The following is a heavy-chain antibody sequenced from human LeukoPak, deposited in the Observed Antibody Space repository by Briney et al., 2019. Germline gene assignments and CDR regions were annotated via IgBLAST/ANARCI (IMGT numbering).Heavy chain of an antibody. CDR1: GFTFTSYS. Sequence: GGSLRLSCVASGFTFTSYSMNWVRQAPGKGLEWVSSISSTSTYIYYADSMQGRFTISRDNAKNSLSLQMNSLRVEDTATYYCARGGPKIIDDRYYFDSWGQGTLVTVSS. CDR2: ISSTSTYI. V-gene: IGHV3-21*01. D-gene: IGHD2/OR15-2a*01. J-gene: IGHJ4*02. CDR3: ARGGPKIIDDRYYFDS.